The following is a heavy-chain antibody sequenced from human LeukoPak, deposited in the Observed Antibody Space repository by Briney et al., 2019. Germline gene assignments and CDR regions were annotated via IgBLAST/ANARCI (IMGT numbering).Heavy chain of an antibody. CDR2: IRYDGSNK. D-gene: IGHD6-13*01. Sequence: GGSLRLSCAASGFTFSSYGMHWVRQAPGKGLEWVAFIRYDGSNKYYADSVKGGFTISRDNSKNTLYLQMNSLRAEDTAVYYCAKVGSSSWYWFDPWGQGTLVTVSS. CDR1: GFTFSSYG. J-gene: IGHJ5*02. V-gene: IGHV3-30*02. CDR3: AKVGSSSWYWFDP.